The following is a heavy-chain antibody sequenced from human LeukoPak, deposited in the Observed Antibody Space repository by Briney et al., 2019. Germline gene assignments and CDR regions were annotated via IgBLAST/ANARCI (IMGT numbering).Heavy chain of an antibody. CDR2: IIPIFGTA. CDR3: ARGVRDSSGYWFDP. V-gene: IGHV1-69*13. J-gene: IGHJ5*02. CDR1: GGTFSSYA. D-gene: IGHD3-22*01. Sequence: GASVKVSCKASGGTFSSYAISWVRQAPGQGLEWMGGIIPIFGTANYAQKSQGRVTITADESTSTAYMELSSLRSEDTAVYYCARGVRDSSGYWFDPWGQGTLVTVSS.